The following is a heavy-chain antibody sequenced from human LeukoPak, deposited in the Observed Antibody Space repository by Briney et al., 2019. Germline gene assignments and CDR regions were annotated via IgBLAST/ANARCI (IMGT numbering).Heavy chain of an antibody. D-gene: IGHD3-22*01. CDR3: ARPYYYDSRIDP. J-gene: IGHJ5*02. CDR2: MYYSGST. CDR1: GGSISSGDYY. V-gene: IGHV4-30-4*01. Sequence: SETLSLTCTVSGGSISSGDYYWSWLRQPPGKGLEWIAYMYYSGSTYYNPSLKSRITMSADTSKNQLSLKLSSVTAADTAVFYCARPYYYDSRIDPWGRGILVTVSS.